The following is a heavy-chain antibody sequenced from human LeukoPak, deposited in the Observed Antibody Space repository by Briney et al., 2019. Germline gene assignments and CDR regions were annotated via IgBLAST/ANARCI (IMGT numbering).Heavy chain of an antibody. CDR1: GGSFSGYY. V-gene: IGHV4-34*01. D-gene: IGHD6-6*01. Sequence: SETLSLTCVVYGGSFSGYYWSWIRQPPGKGLEWIGEINHSGSTNYNPSLKSRVTISVDTSKNQFSLKLSSVTAADTAVYYCARGPLDVGRIAARRSGDYWGQGTLVTVSS. CDR2: INHSGST. J-gene: IGHJ4*02. CDR3: ARGPLDVGRIAARRSGDY.